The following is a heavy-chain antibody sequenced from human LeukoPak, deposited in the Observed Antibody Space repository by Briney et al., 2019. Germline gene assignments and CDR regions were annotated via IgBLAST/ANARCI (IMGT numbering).Heavy chain of an antibody. V-gene: IGHV3-15*01. CDR1: GFTFSNAW. CDR3: TTAGSSSWYVPFGY. CDR2: IKSKTDGGTT. D-gene: IGHD6-13*01. J-gene: IGHJ4*02. Sequence: GGSLRLSCAASGFTFSNAWMSWVRQAPGKGLEWVGRIKSKTDGGTTDYAAPVKGRFTISRDDSKNTLYLQMNSLKTEDTAVYYCTTAGSSSWYVPFGYWGQGTLVTVSS.